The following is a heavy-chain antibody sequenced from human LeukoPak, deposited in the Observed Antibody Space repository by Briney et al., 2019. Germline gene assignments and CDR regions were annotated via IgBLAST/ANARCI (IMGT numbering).Heavy chain of an antibody. Sequence: GSLRLSCAASGFTFSSYAMSWVRQAPGKGLEWVSAISGSGGSTYYADSVKGRFTISRDNSKNTLYLQMNSLRAEDTAVYYCAKGRIEGSSGWSWYFDLWGRGTLVTASS. V-gene: IGHV3-23*01. CDR2: ISGSGGST. CDR3: AKGRIEGSSGWSWYFDL. J-gene: IGHJ2*01. D-gene: IGHD6-19*01. CDR1: GFTFSSYA.